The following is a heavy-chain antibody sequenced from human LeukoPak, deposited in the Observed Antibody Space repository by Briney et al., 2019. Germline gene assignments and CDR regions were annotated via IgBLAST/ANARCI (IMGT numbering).Heavy chain of an antibody. CDR3: ARGPPPGYSYGLTGGYYYYTDV. CDR2: IFYRGGT. J-gene: IGHJ6*03. D-gene: IGHD5-18*01. CDR1: SGSINTSNYY. Sequence: SETLSLTCTVSSGSINTSNYYWGWIRQPPGKGLEWIGNIFYRGGTYYSPSLKSRVTISLDTSRNQFSLNLNSVTAAETAVYYCARGPPPGYSYGLTGGYYYYTDVRGKGTTVTVSS. V-gene: IGHV4-39*07.